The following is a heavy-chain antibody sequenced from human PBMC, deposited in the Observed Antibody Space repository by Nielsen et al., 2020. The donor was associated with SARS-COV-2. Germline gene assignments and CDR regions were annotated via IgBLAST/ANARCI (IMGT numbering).Heavy chain of an antibody. J-gene: IGHJ4*02. Sequence: GGSLRLSCAASGFTFSGYWTHWVRQAPEKGPVWVSRINSDGSDASYADSVKGRFTISRDNAKNTLYLQMNGLRVEDTATYYCGRSDILTGYIDYWGQGTPVTVSS. CDR3: GRSDILTGYIDY. CDR2: INSDGSDA. V-gene: IGHV3-74*01. CDR1: GFTFSGYW. D-gene: IGHD3-9*01.